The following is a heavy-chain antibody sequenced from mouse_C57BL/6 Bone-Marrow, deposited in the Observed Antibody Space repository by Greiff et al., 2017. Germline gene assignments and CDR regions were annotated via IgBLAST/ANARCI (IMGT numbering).Heavy chain of an antibody. Sequence: EVQLQQSGPELVKPGASVKITCYVTGYSLTGCYKNWWKQSFEKSIVGIGEFNTSTGGTTYNQKFKAKATLTVDKSSSTAYLQLKSLTSEDSAVYYCARDSYPSPWGQGTLVTVSA. CDR2: FNTSTGGT. J-gene: IGHJ3*01. V-gene: IGHV1-42*01. CDR1: GYSLTGCY. CDR3: ARDSYPSP. D-gene: IGHD6-5*01.